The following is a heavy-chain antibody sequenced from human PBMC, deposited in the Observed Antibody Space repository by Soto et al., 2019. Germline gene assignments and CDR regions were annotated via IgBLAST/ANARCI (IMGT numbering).Heavy chain of an antibody. CDR3: VRSMIIVVSSIGLDY. Sequence: PVGSLSLSCGSSGFTFRSYAMHCVRHTPGKGLEWVAVISYDGSNKHYADSVKGRFSISRDNSKNMLYLQMDSLSTEDTAVYYCVRSMIIVVSSIGLDYWGHVTLVTVSS. D-gene: IGHD3-22*01. J-gene: IGHJ4*01. V-gene: IGHV3-30-3*01. CDR2: ISYDGSNK. CDR1: GFTFRSYA.